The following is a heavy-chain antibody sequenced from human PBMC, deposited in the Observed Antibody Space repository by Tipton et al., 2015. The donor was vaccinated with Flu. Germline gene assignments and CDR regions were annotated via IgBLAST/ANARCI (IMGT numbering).Heavy chain of an antibody. Sequence: TLSLTCTLSGDSIRSDYYWGWVRQPPGKGLEWIGNIFHTGSTYHNPSLKSRVTISINTSKNQFSLRLSSVTAADTAVYYCARGLYSSSWSAFDIWGQGTMVTVSS. V-gene: IGHV4-38-2*02. D-gene: IGHD6-13*01. J-gene: IGHJ3*02. CDR1: GDSIRSDYY. CDR3: ARGLYSSSWSAFDI. CDR2: IFHTGST.